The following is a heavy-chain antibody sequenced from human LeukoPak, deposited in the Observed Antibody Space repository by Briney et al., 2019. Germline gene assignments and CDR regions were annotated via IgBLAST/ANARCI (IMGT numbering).Heavy chain of an antibody. Sequence: SVKVSCEASGGTFSSYAISWVRQAPGQGLEWMGRIIPMFGIPNYAQKFQGRVTITADKSTSTAYMELSSLRSDDTAVYYCGRAPSLPVPGPIDYWGQGTLVTVSS. CDR2: IIPMFGIP. V-gene: IGHV1-69*04. D-gene: IGHD6-19*01. J-gene: IGHJ4*02. CDR1: GGTFSSYA. CDR3: GRAPSLPVPGPIDY.